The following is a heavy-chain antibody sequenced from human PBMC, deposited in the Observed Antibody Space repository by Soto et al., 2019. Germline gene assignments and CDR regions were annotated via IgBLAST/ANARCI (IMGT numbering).Heavy chain of an antibody. CDR3: ARAYPTYDFWSGYSLSYYFDY. J-gene: IGHJ4*02. CDR2: INHSGST. V-gene: IGHV4-34*01. D-gene: IGHD3-3*01. CDR1: GGSFSGYY. Sequence: PSETLSLTCAVYGGSFSGYYWSWIRQPPGKGLEWIGEINHSGSTNYNPSLKSRVTISVDTSKNQFSLKLSSVTAADTAVYYCARAYPTYDFWSGYSLSYYFDYWGQGTLVTVSS.